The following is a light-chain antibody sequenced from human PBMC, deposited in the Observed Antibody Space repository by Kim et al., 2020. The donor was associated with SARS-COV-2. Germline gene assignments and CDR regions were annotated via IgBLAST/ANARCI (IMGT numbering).Light chain of an antibody. V-gene: IGKV3-15*01. J-gene: IGKJ4*01. CDR2: GAS. CDR1: QSVRSY. Sequence: VSPGERATLSCRASQSVRSYLAWYQQTPGQAPRLLIYGASARATGIPVRFSGSGSGTEFTLTISSLQSEDFAVYYCQQHNNWPLTFGGGTKVDIK. CDR3: QQHNNWPLT.